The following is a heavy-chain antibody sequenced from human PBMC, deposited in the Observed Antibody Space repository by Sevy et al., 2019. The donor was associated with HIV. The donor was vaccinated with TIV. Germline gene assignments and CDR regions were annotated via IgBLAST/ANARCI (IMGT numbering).Heavy chain of an antibody. CDR3: ARGGYTDGKGYFDY. CDR1: GYSISSGYY. D-gene: IGHD5-18*01. V-gene: IGHV4-38-2*01. Sequence: SETLSLTCGVSGYSISSGYYWGWIRQPPGKGLEWIGSIYHSGSTYSNPSLKSRVTISVDTSKNQFSLKLSSVTAADTAVYYCARGGYTDGKGYFDYWGQGTLVIVSS. J-gene: IGHJ4*02. CDR2: IYHSGST.